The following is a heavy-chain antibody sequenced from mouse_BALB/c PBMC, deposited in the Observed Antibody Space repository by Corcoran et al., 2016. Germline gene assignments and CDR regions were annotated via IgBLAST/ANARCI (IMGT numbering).Heavy chain of an antibody. CDR3: AREGYGSTWYFDV. CDR2: ISYDGSN. V-gene: IGHV3-6*02. CDR1: GYSITSGYY. J-gene: IGHJ1*01. Sequence: DVQLQESGPGLVKPSQSLSLTCSVTGYSITSGYYWNCIRQFPGNKLEWMGYISYDGSNNYNPSLKNRISITRDTPKNQFFLKLNSVTTEETATYYCAREGYGSTWYFDVWGAGTTVTVSS. D-gene: IGHD1-1*01.